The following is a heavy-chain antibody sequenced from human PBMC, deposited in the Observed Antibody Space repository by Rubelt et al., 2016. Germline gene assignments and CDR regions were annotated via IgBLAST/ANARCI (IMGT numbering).Heavy chain of an antibody. CDR3: ARRGFRRPDYYPLEY. CDR2: IYYSGST. V-gene: IGHV4-39*07. Sequence: QLQLQESGPGLVKPSETLSLTCTVSGGSISSSSHYWGWIRQPPGKGLEWIGSIYYSGSTYYNPSLKRRVTISLDTATNQFSLKLSSVTAADTAVYYCARRGFRRPDYYPLEYWGQGALVTVSS. J-gene: IGHJ4*02. D-gene: IGHD1-26*01. CDR1: GGSISSSSHY.